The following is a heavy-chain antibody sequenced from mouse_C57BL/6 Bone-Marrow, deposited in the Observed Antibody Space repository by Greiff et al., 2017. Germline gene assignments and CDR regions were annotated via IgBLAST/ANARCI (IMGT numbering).Heavy chain of an antibody. CDR1: GYTFTSYW. D-gene: IGHD1-1*01. CDR2: IDPSDSYT. J-gene: IGHJ2*01. Sequence: QVQLQQPGAELVMPGASVKLSCKASGYTFTSYWMHWVKQRPGQGLEWIGEIDPSDSYTNYNQKFKGKSTLTVDKSSSTAYMKLSSLASEDSAVYYCASPFYGSSLDYWGQGTTLTVSS. CDR3: ASPFYGSSLDY. V-gene: IGHV1-69*01.